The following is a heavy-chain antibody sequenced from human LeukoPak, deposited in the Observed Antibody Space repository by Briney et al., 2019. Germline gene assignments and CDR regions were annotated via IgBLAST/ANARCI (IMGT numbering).Heavy chain of an antibody. V-gene: IGHV4-59*08. CDR2: IYYSGST. Sequence: PSETLSLTCTVSGGSISSYYWSWIRQPPGKGLEWIGYIYYSGSTNYNPSLKSRVTISVDTSKNQFSLKLSSVTAADTAVYYCARYCSGGSCYSTPYGMDVWGQGTTVTVSS. CDR1: GGSISSYY. J-gene: IGHJ6*02. D-gene: IGHD2-15*01. CDR3: ARYCSGGSCYSTPYGMDV.